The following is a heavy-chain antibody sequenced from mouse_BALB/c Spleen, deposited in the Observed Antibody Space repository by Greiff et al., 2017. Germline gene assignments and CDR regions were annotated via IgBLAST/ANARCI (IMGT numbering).Heavy chain of an antibody. Sequence: VQLQQSGPELVKPGASVKMSCKASGYTFTSYVMHWVKQKPGQGLEWIGYINPYNDGTKYNEKFKGKATLTSDKSSSTAYMEHSSLTSEDSAVYDCARSLTAVVERYYYAMDYWGQGTSVTVSS. V-gene: IGHV1-14*01. D-gene: IGHD1-1*01. CDR1: GYTFTSYV. CDR3: ARSLTAVVERYYYAMDY. CDR2: INPYNDGT. J-gene: IGHJ4*01.